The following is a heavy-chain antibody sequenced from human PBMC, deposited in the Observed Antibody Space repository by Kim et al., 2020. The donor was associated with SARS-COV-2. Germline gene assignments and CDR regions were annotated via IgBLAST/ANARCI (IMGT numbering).Heavy chain of an antibody. CDR2: SST. D-gene: IGHD3-10*01. V-gene: IGHV3-74*01. Sequence: SSTGCADSVKGRFTISRDNAKNTLYLQMNSLRVEDTAVYYCTRGYGSETNYWGQGSLVIVST. CDR3: TRGYGSETNY. J-gene: IGHJ4*02.